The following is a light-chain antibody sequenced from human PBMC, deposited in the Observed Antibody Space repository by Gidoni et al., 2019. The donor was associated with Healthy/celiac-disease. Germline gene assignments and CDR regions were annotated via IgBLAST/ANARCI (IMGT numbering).Light chain of an antibody. V-gene: IGKV3-11*01. CDR1: QSVNSY. CDR2: DAS. Sequence: EIVLTQSPATLSLSPGERATLSCRASQSVNSYLDWYQQKPGQAPRLLIYDASNRATGTPARFRGSGSGTDFTLTISSLEPEDFAVYYCQQRSNWPPTFGQGTKVEIK. J-gene: IGKJ1*01. CDR3: QQRSNWPPT.